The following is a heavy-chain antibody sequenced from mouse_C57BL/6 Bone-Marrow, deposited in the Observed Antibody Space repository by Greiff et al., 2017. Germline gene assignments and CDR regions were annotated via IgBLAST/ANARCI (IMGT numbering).Heavy chain of an antibody. V-gene: IGHV5-9-1*02. D-gene: IGHD4-1*01. J-gene: IGHJ1*03. Sequence: EVMLVESGEGLVKPGGSLKLSCAASGFTFSSYAMSWVRQTPEKRLEWVAYISSGGDYIYYADTVKGRFTISRDNASNTPYLQMSSLKSEDTAMYYCTRDELGLFYLYFDVWGTGTTVTVSS. CDR1: GFTFSSYA. CDR2: ISSGGDYI. CDR3: TRDELGLFYLYFDV.